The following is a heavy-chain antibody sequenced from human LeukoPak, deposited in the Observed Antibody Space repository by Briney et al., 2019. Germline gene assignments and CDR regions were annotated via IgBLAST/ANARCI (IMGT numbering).Heavy chain of an antibody. D-gene: IGHD2-2*01. CDR1: GFALDEHG. Sequence: PGGSLGLSCTASGFALDEHGMSWVRQVPGKGLEWVSGINWSGGSTGYADPLRGRFTISRDNAKNSLYLQMDSLRAEDTALYYCARAPITSPFYFDYWGQGTLVTVSS. CDR2: INWSGGST. CDR3: ARAPITSPFYFDY. J-gene: IGHJ4*02. V-gene: IGHV3-20*04.